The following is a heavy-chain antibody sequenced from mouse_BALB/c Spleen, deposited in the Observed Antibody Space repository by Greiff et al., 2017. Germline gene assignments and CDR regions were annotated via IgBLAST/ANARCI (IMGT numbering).Heavy chain of an antibody. V-gene: IGHV3-2*02. CDR3: ARGSSGYAWFAY. CDR1: GYSITSDYA. D-gene: IGHD3-1*01. Sequence: EVKLQESGPGLVKPSQSLSLTCTVTGYSITSDYAWNWIRQFPGNKLEWMGYISYSGSTSYNPSLKSRISITRDTSKNQFFLQLNSVTTEDTATYYRARGSSGYAWFAYWGQGTLVTVSA. CDR2: ISYSGST. J-gene: IGHJ3*01.